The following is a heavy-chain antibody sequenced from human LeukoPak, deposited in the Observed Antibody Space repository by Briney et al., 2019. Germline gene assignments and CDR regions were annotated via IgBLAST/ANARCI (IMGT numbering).Heavy chain of an antibody. CDR3: AKVTQSGGGVDY. V-gene: IGHV3-48*01. Sequence: GGSLRLSCAASGFTFSSYCFNWVRQAPGKGLEWVSYISRTTSYADSVKGRFTISRDNAKNTLYPQMNGLRAEDTAVYYCAKVTQSGGGVDYWGQGTLVTVSS. CDR2: ISRTT. D-gene: IGHD2-15*01. J-gene: IGHJ4*02. CDR1: GFTFSSYC.